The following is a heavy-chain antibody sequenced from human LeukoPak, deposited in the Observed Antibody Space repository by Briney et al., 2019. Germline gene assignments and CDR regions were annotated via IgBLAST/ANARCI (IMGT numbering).Heavy chain of an antibody. J-gene: IGHJ3*02. V-gene: IGHV1-69*06. CDR1: GGTFSSYA. D-gene: IGHD2-15*01. Sequence: SVKVSCKASGGTFSSYAISWVRQAPGQGLEWMGGIIPIFGTANYAQKFQGRVTITADKSTSTAYMELSSLRSEDTAVYYCARTNKPYCSGGSCYDLIDAFDIWGQGTMVTVSS. CDR3: ARTNKPYCSGGSCYDLIDAFDI. CDR2: IIPIFGTA.